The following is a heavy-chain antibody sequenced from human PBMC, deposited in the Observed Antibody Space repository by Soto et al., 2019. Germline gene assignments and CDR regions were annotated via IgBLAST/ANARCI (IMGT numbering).Heavy chain of an antibody. CDR3: TTAPPLSVVVPAAMGYYYYYGMDV. J-gene: IGHJ6*02. CDR1: GFTFSNAW. Sequence: GGSLRLSCAASGFTFSNAWMNWVRQAPGKGLEWVGRIKSKTDGGTTDYAAPVKGRFTISRDDSKNTLYLQMNSLKTEDTAVYYCTTAPPLSVVVPAAMGYYYYYGMDVWGQGTTVTVSS. CDR2: IKSKTDGGTT. D-gene: IGHD2-2*01. V-gene: IGHV3-15*07.